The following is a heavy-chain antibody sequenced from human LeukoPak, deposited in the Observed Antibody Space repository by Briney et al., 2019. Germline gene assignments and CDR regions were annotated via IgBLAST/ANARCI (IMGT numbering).Heavy chain of an antibody. CDR3: ASSRLASTFDY. Sequence: GGSLRLSCAASGFTFSSYSMNWVRQAPGKGLEWVANIKQDGSEKYYVDSVKGRFTISRDNAKNSLYLQMNSLRAEDTAVYYCASSRLASTFDYWGQGPLVTVSS. J-gene: IGHJ4*02. CDR1: GFTFSSYS. D-gene: IGHD3-9*01. V-gene: IGHV3-7*01. CDR2: IKQDGSEK.